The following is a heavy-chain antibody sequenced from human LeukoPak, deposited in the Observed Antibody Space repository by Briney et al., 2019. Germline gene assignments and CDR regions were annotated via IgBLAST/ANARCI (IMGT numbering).Heavy chain of an antibody. CDR3: ATEGAVAATSFDY. CDR2: INPNSGGT. Sequence: GASVKVSCKASGYTFTGYYMHWVRQAPGQGLKWMGWINPNSGGTNYAQKFQGRVTMTRDTSISTAYMELSRLRSDDTAVYYCATEGAVAATSFDYWGQGTLVTVSS. J-gene: IGHJ4*02. V-gene: IGHV1-2*02. D-gene: IGHD6-19*01. CDR1: GYTFTGYY.